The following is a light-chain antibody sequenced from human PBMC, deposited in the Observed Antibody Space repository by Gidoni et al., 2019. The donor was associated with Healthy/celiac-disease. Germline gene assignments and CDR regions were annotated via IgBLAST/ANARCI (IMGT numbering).Light chain of an antibody. J-gene: IGLJ2*01. CDR2: EGS. V-gene: IGLV2-23*01. CDR3: CSYAGGSTLV. CDR1: SSDVGSYNL. Sequence: CTGTSSDVGSYNLVSWYQQHPGKAPKLMIYEGSKRSSGVSNRFSGSTSGNTASLTISGLQAEDEADYYCCSYAGGSTLVFGGGTKLTVL.